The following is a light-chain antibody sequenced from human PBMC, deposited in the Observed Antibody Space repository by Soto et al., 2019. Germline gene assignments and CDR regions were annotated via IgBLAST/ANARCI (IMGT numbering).Light chain of an antibody. CDR2: EVS. J-gene: IGLJ2*01. CDR1: SSDVGDYNY. V-gene: IGLV2-8*01. Sequence: QSVLTQPPSASGSPGQSVTISCTGTSSDVGDYNYVSWYQQHPGKAPKLMIYEVSKRPSGVPDRFSGSKSGNTASLTVSGLQAEDEADYYCSSYAGSNIVLFGGGTKLTVL. CDR3: SSYAGSNIVL.